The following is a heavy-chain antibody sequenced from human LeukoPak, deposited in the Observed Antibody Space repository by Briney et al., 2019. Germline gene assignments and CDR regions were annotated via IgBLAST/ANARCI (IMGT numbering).Heavy chain of an antibody. CDR1: GFAVSSNY. CDR3: ARVVSGWLDY. D-gene: IGHD6-19*01. Sequence: GGSLRLSCAASGFAVSSNYMSWVRQAPGKGLEWVSVIYSGGSTYYADSVKGRFTISRDNSKNTLYLQMNSLRAEDTAVYYCARVVSGWLDYWGQGTLVTVSS. J-gene: IGHJ4*02. CDR2: IYSGGST. V-gene: IGHV3-53*01.